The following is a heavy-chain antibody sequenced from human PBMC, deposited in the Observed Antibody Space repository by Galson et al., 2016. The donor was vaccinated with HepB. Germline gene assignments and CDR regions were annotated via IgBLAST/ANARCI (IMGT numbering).Heavy chain of an antibody. Sequence: SVKVSCKASGDTFSNHAINWVRQAPGQGLEWMGRIIPILNIANYAQKFQGRVTITADESTSTAYMELRSLRSDDTAVYYCARKRRDGIVSPSLWGQGTLVTVSS. V-gene: IGHV1-69*04. CDR1: GDTFSNHA. J-gene: IGHJ4*02. CDR3: ARKRRDGIVSPSL. CDR2: IIPILNIA. D-gene: IGHD1-14*01.